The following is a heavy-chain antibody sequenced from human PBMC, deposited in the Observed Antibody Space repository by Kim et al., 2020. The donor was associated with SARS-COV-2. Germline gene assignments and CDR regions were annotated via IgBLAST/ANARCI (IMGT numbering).Heavy chain of an antibody. D-gene: IGHD3-22*01. Sequence: AQKFQGRVTITADEYTSTAYMELSSLRSEDTAVYYCARADYYDSSGYSDYWGQGTLVTVSS. CDR3: ARADYYDSSGYSDY. J-gene: IGHJ4*02. V-gene: IGHV1-69*01.